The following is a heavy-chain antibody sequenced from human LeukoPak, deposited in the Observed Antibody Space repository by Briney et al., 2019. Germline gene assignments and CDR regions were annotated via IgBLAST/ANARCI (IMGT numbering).Heavy chain of an antibody. V-gene: IGHV3-20*04. Sequence: GGSLRHSCADSGFSFSSYGMSRVRHAPGKGLEWVSGITWNGGSTGYADSVKGRFTISRDNAKNSLYLQMKSLRAEDTALYYCARDGDGSGIGHGLFDYWGQGTLVTVSS. CDR2: ITWNGGST. J-gene: IGHJ4*02. CDR3: ARDGDGSGIGHGLFDY. D-gene: IGHD3-10*01. CDR1: GFSFSSYG.